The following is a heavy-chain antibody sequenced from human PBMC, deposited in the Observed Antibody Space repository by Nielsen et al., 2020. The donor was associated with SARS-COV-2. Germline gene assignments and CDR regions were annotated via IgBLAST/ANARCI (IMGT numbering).Heavy chain of an antibody. D-gene: IGHD4-11*01. CDR3: ARMIGYSTSSDS. CDR2: IYHGGST. CDR1: GDSISSQTW. J-gene: IGHJ4*02. Sequence: SETLSLTCGVFGDSISSQTWWSWVRQPPGKGLEWIGQIYHGGSTNYNPSFRSRVAISVDKSNNQFSLKLTSLTAADTAVYYCARMIGYSTSSDSWGQGILVTVSS. V-gene: IGHV4-4*02.